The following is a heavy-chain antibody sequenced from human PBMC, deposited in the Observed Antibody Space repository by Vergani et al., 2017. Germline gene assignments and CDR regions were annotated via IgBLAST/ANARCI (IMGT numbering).Heavy chain of an antibody. J-gene: IGHJ6*02. CDR3: ARDLPPVAPWYYYYGMDV. CDR2: INAGNGNT. V-gene: IGHV1-3*01. Sequence: QVQLVQSGAEVKKPGASVKVSCKASGYTFTSYAMHWVRQAPGQRLEWMGWINAGNGNTKYSQKFQGRVTITRDTSASTAYMELRSLRSDDTAVYYCARDLPPVAPWYYYYGMDVWGQGTTVTVSS. CDR1: GYTFTSYA. D-gene: IGHD4-23*01.